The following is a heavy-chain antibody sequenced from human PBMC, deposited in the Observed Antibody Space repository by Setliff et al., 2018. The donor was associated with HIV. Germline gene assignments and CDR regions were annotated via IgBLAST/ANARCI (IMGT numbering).Heavy chain of an antibody. J-gene: IGHJ3*02. CDR1: GFTFSSYA. CDR3: WTGTMYDAFDI. D-gene: IGHD1-1*01. V-gene: IGHV3-23*03. Sequence: PVGSLRLSCAASGFTFSSYAMNWVRQAPGKGLEWVSVIYSGGSSTYYADSVKGRFTISRDNPKNTIYLQMNSLRAEDTAVYYCWTGTMYDAFDIRGQGTTVTVSS. CDR2: IYSGGSST.